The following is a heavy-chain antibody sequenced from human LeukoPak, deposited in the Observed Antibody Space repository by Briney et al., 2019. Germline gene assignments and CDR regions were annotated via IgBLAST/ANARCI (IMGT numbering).Heavy chain of an antibody. J-gene: IGHJ4*02. Sequence: SETPSLTCAVYGGSFSGYYWSWIRQPPGKGLEWIGEINHSGSTNYNPSLKSRVTISVDTSKNQFSLKLSSVTAADTAVYYCARHLSSDMVGATTLDYWGQGTLVTVSS. CDR3: ARHLSSDMVGATTLDY. D-gene: IGHD1-26*01. CDR1: GGSFSGYY. V-gene: IGHV4-34*01. CDR2: INHSGST.